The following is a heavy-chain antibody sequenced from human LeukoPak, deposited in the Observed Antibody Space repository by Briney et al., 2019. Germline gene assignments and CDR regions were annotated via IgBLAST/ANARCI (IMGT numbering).Heavy chain of an antibody. Sequence: SETLSLTCAVSGGSFSGYYWSWIRQPPGKGLEWIGEINHSGSTNYNPSLKSRVTISVDTSKNQFSLKLSSVTAADTAVYYCARVSASTWAFDIWGQGTMVTVSS. CDR3: ARVSASTWAFDI. CDR2: INHSGST. CDR1: GGSFSGYY. D-gene: IGHD5/OR15-5a*01. V-gene: IGHV4-34*01. J-gene: IGHJ3*02.